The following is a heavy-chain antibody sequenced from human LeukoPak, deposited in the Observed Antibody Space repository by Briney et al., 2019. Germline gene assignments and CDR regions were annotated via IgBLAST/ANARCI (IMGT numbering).Heavy chain of an antibody. Sequence: SETLSLTCAVSGGSIISSNWWSWVRQPPGKGLEWIGEIHHSGSTKYSPSLKSRVIISVDKFKNQFSLKMSSVTAADTAVYYCAREQDIVVVPAAIYFDPWGQGTLVTVSS. D-gene: IGHD2-2*01. J-gene: IGHJ5*02. CDR3: AREQDIVVVPAAIYFDP. V-gene: IGHV4-4*02. CDR2: IHHSGST. CDR1: GGSIISSNW.